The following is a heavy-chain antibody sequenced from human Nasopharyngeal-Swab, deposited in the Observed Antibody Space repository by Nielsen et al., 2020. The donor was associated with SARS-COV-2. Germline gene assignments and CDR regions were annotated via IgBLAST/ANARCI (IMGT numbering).Heavy chain of an antibody. Sequence: SVKVSCKASGGTFSSYAISWVRHAPGQGLEWLGGIIPIFGTANYAQKFQGRVTITADESTSTAYMELSSLRSEDTAVYYCARDRRSYGSFKYYYFSLAVWGQGTPVTVSS. CDR1: GGTFSSYA. CDR3: ARDRRSYGSFKYYYFSLAV. V-gene: IGHV1-69*13. J-gene: IGHJ6*03. CDR2: IIPIFGTA. D-gene: IGHD5-18*01.